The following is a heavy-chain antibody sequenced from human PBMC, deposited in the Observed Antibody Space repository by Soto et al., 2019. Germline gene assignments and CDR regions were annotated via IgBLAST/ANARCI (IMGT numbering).Heavy chain of an antibody. D-gene: IGHD3-10*01. CDR3: ARGRRNYYYGSGSYYNDGIDY. J-gene: IGHJ4*02. CDR1: GGINSHY. V-gene: IGHV4-59*11. Sequence: SETLSLTCSVSGGINSHYWSWIRQAPGKGLEWIGYIYHTGSTNYHPALKSRITISVDTSKNQFSLKLSSVTAADTAVYYCARGRRNYYYGSGSYYNDGIDYWGQGTLVTVSS. CDR2: IYHTGST.